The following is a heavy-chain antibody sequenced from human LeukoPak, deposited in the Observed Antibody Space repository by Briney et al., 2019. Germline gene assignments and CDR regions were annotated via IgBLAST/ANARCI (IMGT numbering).Heavy chain of an antibody. Sequence: PGRSLRLSCAASGFTFSSYAMHWVRQAPGKGLEWVAVISYDGSNKYYADSVKGRFTISRDNSKNTLYLQMNSLRAEDTAVYYCARDAYPYYFDYWGQGTLVTVSS. V-gene: IGHV3-30-3*01. CDR2: ISYDGSNK. CDR1: GFTFSSYA. CDR3: ARDAYPYYFDY. J-gene: IGHJ4*02. D-gene: IGHD2-2*01.